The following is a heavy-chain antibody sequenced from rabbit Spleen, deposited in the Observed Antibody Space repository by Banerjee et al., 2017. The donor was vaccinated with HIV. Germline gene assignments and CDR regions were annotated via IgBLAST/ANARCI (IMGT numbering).Heavy chain of an antibody. CDR3: VRDQAGDAVYGPYSLNL. Sequence: QLEESAGGLVQPGGSLKLYCKASGFTLSSYYMNWVRQAPGKGLEWIGYIDHVFGNTSYASWFNGLFTLSSHNTQNTLSLQLSSLTVADTATYFCVRDQAGDAVYGPYSLNLWGPGTLVPV. CDR2: IDHVFGNT. CDR1: GFTLSSYY. J-gene: IGHJ4*01. V-gene: IGHV1S7*01. D-gene: IGHD6-1*01.